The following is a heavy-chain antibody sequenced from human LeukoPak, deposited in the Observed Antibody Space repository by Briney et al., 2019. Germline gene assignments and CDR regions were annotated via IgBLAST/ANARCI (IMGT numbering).Heavy chain of an antibody. J-gene: IGHJ4*02. CDR3: AKASTRDTGYYFDS. Sequence: GGSLRLSCAASGFTFSSYAMHWVRQAPGKGLEYVSAISSNGGSTYYANSVKGRFTISRDNSKNTLYLQMNSLRAEDTARYYCAKASTRDTGYYFDSWGQGTLVSVSS. V-gene: IGHV3-64*01. CDR1: GFTFSSYA. D-gene: IGHD3-9*01. CDR2: ISSNGGST.